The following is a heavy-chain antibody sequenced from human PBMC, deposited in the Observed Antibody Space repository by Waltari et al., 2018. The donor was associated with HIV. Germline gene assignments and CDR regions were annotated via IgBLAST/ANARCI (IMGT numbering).Heavy chain of an antibody. V-gene: IGHV3-53*01. CDR1: EFTVGQNS. CDR3: ARLATHFYDGFGGGFEAYGMDV. J-gene: IGHJ6*02. Sequence: VQLVESGGTSVQTGGSLRLSCVVFEFTVGQNSWTWVRQAPGRGLEWVSTIYRDGKVCYADPVRGRFTLSRDNSKNMLSLQMNSLRVDDTAKYYCARLATHFYDGFGGGFEAYGMDVWGQGTTVIVSS. CDR2: IYRDGKV. D-gene: IGHD3-22*01.